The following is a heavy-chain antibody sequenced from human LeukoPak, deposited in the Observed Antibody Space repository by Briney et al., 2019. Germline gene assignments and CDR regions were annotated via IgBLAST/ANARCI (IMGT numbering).Heavy chain of an antibody. D-gene: IGHD2-21*02. Sequence: PLETLSLTCAVYGGSFSGYYWSWIRQPPGKGLEWIGEINHSGSTNYNPSLKSRVTISVDTSKNQFSLKLSSVTAADTAVYYCARGDFFGDPYYFDYWGQGTLVTVSP. CDR2: INHSGST. CDR3: ARGDFFGDPYYFDY. CDR1: GGSFSGYY. J-gene: IGHJ4*02. V-gene: IGHV4-34*01.